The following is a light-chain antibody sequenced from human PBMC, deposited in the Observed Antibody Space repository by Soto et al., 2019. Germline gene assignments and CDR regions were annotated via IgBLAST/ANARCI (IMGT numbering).Light chain of an antibody. J-gene: IGKJ1*01. CDR1: QSDFSSN. Sequence: EIVLTQSPGTLSLSPGERATLSCRASQSDFSSNLAWYQQKLGQAPRLLLCLASSRAAGIPDRFSSSGSGTESILTISRLGREDGGVNCCQQYGSQPWTFGKGTKEEVK. V-gene: IGKV3-20*01. CDR2: LAS. CDR3: QQYGSQPWT.